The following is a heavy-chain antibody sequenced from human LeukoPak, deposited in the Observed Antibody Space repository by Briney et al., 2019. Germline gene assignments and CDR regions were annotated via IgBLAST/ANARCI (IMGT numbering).Heavy chain of an antibody. CDR2: ISYDGSNK. D-gene: IGHD3-10*01. CDR1: GFTFSDYG. Sequence: GGSLRLSCAASGFTFSDYGMHWVRQAPGKGLEWVGLISYDGSNKYYADSVKGRFTISRDTSKNTLHLQMDSLRVEDTAMYYCARYYGSGSLDYWGQGTLVTVSS. J-gene: IGHJ4*02. CDR3: ARYYGSGSLDY. V-gene: IGHV3-30*03.